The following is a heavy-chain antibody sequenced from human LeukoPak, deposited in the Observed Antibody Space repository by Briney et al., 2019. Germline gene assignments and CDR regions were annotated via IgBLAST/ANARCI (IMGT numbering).Heavy chain of an antibody. J-gene: IGHJ2*01. CDR2: IYGGDSDT. V-gene: IGHV5-51*01. CDR1: GFSFTGHW. Sequence: GESLKISCKGSGFSFTGHWIGWVRQLPGKGLEWMGIIYGGDSDTRYSPSFQGQVTISADKSITTAYLQWSSLKTSDTAMYYCARPPAAADTLSNWYFDLWGRSTLVTVSS. CDR3: ARPPAAADTLSNWYFDL. D-gene: IGHD6-13*01.